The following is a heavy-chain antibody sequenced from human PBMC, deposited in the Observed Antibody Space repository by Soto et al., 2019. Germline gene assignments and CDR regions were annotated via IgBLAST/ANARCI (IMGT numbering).Heavy chain of an antibody. V-gene: IGHV1-18*01. CDR1: GYTFTSYG. J-gene: IGHJ4*02. Sequence: QVQLVQSGPEVKEPGASVKVSCKASGYTFTSYGITWVRQGPGQGLEWVGWISGYNGDTNYAQKDQGRISVTTDTSTSTAYLEVRSLRSDDTAVYYCAREVGAWFDFWGQGTLVTVSS. D-gene: IGHD1-26*01. CDR3: AREVGAWFDF. CDR2: ISGYNGDT.